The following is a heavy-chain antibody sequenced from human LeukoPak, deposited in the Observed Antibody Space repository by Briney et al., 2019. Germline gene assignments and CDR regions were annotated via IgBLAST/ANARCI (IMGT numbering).Heavy chain of an antibody. V-gene: IGHV3-9*01. D-gene: IGHD3-10*01. CDR3: ARDLGLGYYGSGSYYNEFDY. Sequence: PGGSLRLSCAASGFTFDDYAMHWVRQAPGKGLEWVSGISWNSGSIGYADSVKGRFTISRDNAKNSLYLQMNSLRAEDTAVYYCARDLGLGYYGSGSYYNEFDYWGQGTLVTVSS. CDR2: ISWNSGSI. J-gene: IGHJ4*02. CDR1: GFTFDDYA.